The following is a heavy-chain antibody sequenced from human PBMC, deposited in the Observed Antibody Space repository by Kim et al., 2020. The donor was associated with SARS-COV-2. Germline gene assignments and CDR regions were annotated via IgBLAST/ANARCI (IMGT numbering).Heavy chain of an antibody. V-gene: IGHV3-9*01. D-gene: IGHD3-22*01. CDR1: GFTFDDYA. Sequence: GGSLRLSCAASGFTFDDYAMHWVRQAPGKGLEWVSGISWNSGSIGYADSVKGRFTISRDNAKNSLYLQMNSLRAEDTALYYCAKAGKGDSSGYYVELGFDYWGQGTLVTVSS. J-gene: IGHJ4*02. CDR3: AKAGKGDSSGYYVELGFDY. CDR2: ISWNSGSI.